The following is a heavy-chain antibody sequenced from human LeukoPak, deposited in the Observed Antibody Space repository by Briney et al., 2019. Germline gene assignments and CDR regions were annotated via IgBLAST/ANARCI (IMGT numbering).Heavy chain of an antibody. CDR3: TRDQTGIVGATTISNY. D-gene: IGHD1-26*01. CDR1: GFTFSNAW. CDR2: IRSKAYGGTT. J-gene: IGHJ4*02. V-gene: IGHV3-49*04. Sequence: GGSLRLSCAASGFTFSNAWMSWVRQAPGKGLEWVGFIRSKAYGGTTEYAASVKGRFTISRDDSKSIAYLQMNSLKTEDTAVYYCTRDQTGIVGATTISNYWGQGTLVTVSS.